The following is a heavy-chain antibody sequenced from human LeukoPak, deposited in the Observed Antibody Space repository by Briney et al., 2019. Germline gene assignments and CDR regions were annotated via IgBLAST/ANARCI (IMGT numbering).Heavy chain of an antibody. Sequence: GGSLRLSCAASGFTLNSYLVSWVRQAPGRGLEGVANIKKDGSEESYLDSVKGRFTVSRDNAKNSLFLQMNSLRGEDTAVYYCARSNPNRNALDLWGQGTMVTISS. J-gene: IGHJ3*01. V-gene: IGHV3-7*01. D-gene: IGHD1-14*01. CDR1: GFTLNSYL. CDR3: ARSNPNRNALDL. CDR2: IKKDGSEE.